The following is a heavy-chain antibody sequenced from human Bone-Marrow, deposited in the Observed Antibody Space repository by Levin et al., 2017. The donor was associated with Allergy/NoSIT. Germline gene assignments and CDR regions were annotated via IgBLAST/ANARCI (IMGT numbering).Heavy chain of an antibody. CDR2: IYYTGRT. Sequence: SETLSLTCTVSGGSISSYFWSWIRQPPGKGLEWIGYIYYTGRTNYNPSLKSRVTMSVDTSKIQSSLQLSSVTAADTAVYYCAREGSGDSSGPYPYGMDVWGQGPTVAVSS. D-gene: IGHD1-26*01. CDR1: GGSISSYF. CDR3: AREGSGDSSGPYPYGMDV. J-gene: IGHJ6*02. V-gene: IGHV4-59*01.